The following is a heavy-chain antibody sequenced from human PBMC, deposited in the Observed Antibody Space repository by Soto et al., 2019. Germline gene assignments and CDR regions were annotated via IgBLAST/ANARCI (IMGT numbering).Heavy chain of an antibody. CDR1: GFTFSSYG. V-gene: IGHV3-33*01. J-gene: IGHJ4*02. CDR3: ARADGY. CDR2: IWYDGSDK. Sequence: QVQLVESGGGVVQPGRPLRLSCAASGFTFSSYGMHWVRQVPGKGLEWVAVIWYDGSDKYYGDSVKGRFTISRDNSKNTLYLQMNSLRVEDTAVYYCARADGYWGQGTLVTVSS.